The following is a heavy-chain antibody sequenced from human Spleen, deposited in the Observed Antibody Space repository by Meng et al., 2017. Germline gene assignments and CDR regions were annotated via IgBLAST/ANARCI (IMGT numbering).Heavy chain of an antibody. CDR3: AKTRVRGVIVRGRGPFDY. V-gene: IGHV3-23*01. J-gene: IGHJ4*02. CDR2: ISANGGST. CDR1: AFTFSNYA. D-gene: IGHD3-10*01. Sequence: GESLKISCTASAFTFSNYAMGWVRQAPGKGLEWVSVISANGGSTYYPDSVKGRFTISRDNSKNTLYLQMNSLGAEDTAVYYCAKTRVRGVIVRGRGPFDYWGQGTLVTVSS.